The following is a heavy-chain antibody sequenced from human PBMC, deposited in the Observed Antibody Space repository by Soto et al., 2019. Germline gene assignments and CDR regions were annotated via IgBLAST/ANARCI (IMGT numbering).Heavy chain of an antibody. J-gene: IGHJ4*02. CDR3: ARDPGDKSVWGSYRYTG. CDR1: GGTFSSYA. Sequence: QVQLVQSGAEVKKPGSSVKVSCKASGGTFSSYAISWVRQAPGQGLEWMGGIIPIFGTANYAQKFQGRVTITADESTSTAYMEPRSLRSEDTAVYYCARDPGDKSVWGSYRYTGWGQGTLVTVSS. V-gene: IGHV1-69*01. CDR2: IIPIFGTA. D-gene: IGHD3-16*02.